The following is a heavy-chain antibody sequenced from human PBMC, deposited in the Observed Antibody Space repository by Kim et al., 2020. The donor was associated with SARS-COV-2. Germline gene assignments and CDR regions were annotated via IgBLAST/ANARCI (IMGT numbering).Heavy chain of an antibody. J-gene: IGHJ4*02. CDR3: AGAHQLDLPPYFDY. Sequence: QKCQGRVTITADESTSTAYMELSSLRSEDTAVYYCAGAHQLDLPPYFDYWGQGTLVTVSS. D-gene: IGHD2-2*01. V-gene: IGHV1-69*01.